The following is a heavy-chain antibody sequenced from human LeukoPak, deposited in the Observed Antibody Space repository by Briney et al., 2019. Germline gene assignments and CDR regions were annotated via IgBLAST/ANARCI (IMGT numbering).Heavy chain of an antibody. CDR1: GYTFTGYY. Sequence: ASVKVSCRASGYTFTGYYMHWVRQAPGQGLEWMGWINPNSGGTNYAQKFQSRVTMTRDTSISTAYMELSRLRSDDTAVYYCLFGDWGAFDIWGQGTMVTVSS. CDR3: LFGDWGAFDI. J-gene: IGHJ3*02. D-gene: IGHD3-10*01. V-gene: IGHV1-2*02. CDR2: INPNSGGT.